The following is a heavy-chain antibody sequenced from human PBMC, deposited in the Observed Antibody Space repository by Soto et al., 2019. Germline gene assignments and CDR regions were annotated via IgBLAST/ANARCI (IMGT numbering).Heavy chain of an antibody. CDR2: IYYRGST. V-gene: IGHV4-59*01. J-gene: IGHJ2*01. D-gene: IGHD1-26*01. CDR1: GGSISSYY. CDR3: ARGWGGYFDL. Sequence: QVQLQESGPGLVKPSETLSLTCTVSGGSISSYYWSWIRQPPGKGLEWIGYIYYRGSTNYNPSLKRRVTISVDTSKNQFSLKLSSVTAADTAVYYCARGWGGYFDLWGRGTLVTVSS.